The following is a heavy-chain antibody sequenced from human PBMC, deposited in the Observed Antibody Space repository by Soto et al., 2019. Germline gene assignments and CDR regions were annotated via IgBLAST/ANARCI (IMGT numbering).Heavy chain of an antibody. Sequence: QVQLVESGGGVVQPGRSLRLSCAASGFTFTSYGMHWVRQAPGKGLEWVAVISYDGSNKYYADSVKGRFTISRDTSKNTLYLQMNSLRAEDTAMYYCAKDYGSGCDWLCVGDASDIWGQGTMVTVSS. CDR2: ISYDGSNK. CDR1: GFTFTSYG. D-gene: IGHD6-19*01. CDR3: AKDYGSGCDWLCVGDASDI. V-gene: IGHV3-30*18. J-gene: IGHJ3*02.